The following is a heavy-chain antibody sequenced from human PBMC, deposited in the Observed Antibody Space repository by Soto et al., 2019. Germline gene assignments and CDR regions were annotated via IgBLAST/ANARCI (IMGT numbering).Heavy chain of an antibody. CDR1: GGTFSSYT. Sequence: SSVKVSCKASGGTFSSYTISWVRQAPGQGLEWMGRIIPILGIANYAQKFQGRVTITADKSTSTAYMELSSLRSEDTAVYYCARRLRSDYYYGMDVWGQGTTVTVSS. CDR2: IIPILGIA. CDR3: ARRLRSDYYYGMDV. J-gene: IGHJ6*02. V-gene: IGHV1-69*02.